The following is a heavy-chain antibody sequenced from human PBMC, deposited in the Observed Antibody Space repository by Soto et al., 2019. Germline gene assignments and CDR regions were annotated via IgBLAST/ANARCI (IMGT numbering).Heavy chain of an antibody. CDR2: INHSGSP. CDR3: AKGLRTDF. V-gene: IGHV4-34*01. CDR1: GGSFSGYY. J-gene: IGHJ4*02. Sequence: SETLSLTCTVSGGSFSGYYWSWIRQPPGKGLEWIGEINHSGSPSYNSSLKSRATITIDASKKEFHLKVTSVTAADAGVYFCAKGLRTDFWGQGNMVTVSS.